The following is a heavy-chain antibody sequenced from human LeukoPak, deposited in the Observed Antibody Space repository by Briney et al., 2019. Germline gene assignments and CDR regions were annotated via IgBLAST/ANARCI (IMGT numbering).Heavy chain of an antibody. J-gene: IGHJ4*02. CDR3: ARDPQRGAPDYFDS. V-gene: IGHV3-30*04. CDR1: GFTFRTSP. Sequence: GGSLRLSCAASGFTFRTSPMHWVRQAPGKGLEWVAVISYDGKIKVYADSVKGRFTISRDIAKNMLHLEMNSLRTEDTAVYYCARDPQRGAPDYFDSWGQGTLVTVSS. CDR2: ISYDGKIK. D-gene: IGHD6-25*01.